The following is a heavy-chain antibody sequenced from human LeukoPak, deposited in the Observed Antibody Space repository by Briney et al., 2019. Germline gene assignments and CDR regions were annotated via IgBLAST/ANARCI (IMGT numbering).Heavy chain of an antibody. Sequence: SETLSLTCAVYGGSFSGYYWSWIRQPPGKGLEWIGEINHSGSTNYNPSLKSRVTISVDTSKNQFSLKLSSVTAADTAVYYCGRGGRGWLQAALPYYFDYWGQGTLVTVSS. D-gene: IGHD5-24*01. V-gene: IGHV4-34*01. CDR2: INHSGST. J-gene: IGHJ4*02. CDR3: GRGGRGWLQAALPYYFDY. CDR1: GGSFSGYY.